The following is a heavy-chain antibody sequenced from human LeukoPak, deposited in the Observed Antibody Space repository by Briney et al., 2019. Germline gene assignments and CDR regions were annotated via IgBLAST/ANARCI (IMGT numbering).Heavy chain of an antibody. V-gene: IGHV1-18*01. D-gene: IGHD3-10*01. CDR3: ARDFLSLWFGESPPACFDY. CDR1: GYTLTYNN. J-gene: IGHJ4*02. Sequence: ASVKVSCKASGYTLTYNNISWVRQAPGQGLEWMGWISIYSAKTKYAEKFQGRVTLTTDTSTTTAYMEMRSLRSDDTAVYYCARDFLSLWFGESPPACFDYWGQGTLVTVSS. CDR2: ISIYSAKT.